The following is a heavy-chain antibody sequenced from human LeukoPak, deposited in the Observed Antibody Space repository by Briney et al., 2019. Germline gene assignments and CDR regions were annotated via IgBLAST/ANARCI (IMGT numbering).Heavy chain of an antibody. CDR2: ISPSGSII. V-gene: IGHV3-48*01. CDR1: GFTLSTYS. Sequence: GGSLRLSCAASGFTLSTYSMNWVRQAPGKGLEWVSYISPSGSIIYYADSMKGRFTISRDNAQNSLHLQMNSLRAEDTAVYYCARDGWSHTMDYYYMDVWGKGTTVTVSS. CDR3: ARDGWSHTMDYYYMDV. J-gene: IGHJ6*03. D-gene: IGHD3-3*01.